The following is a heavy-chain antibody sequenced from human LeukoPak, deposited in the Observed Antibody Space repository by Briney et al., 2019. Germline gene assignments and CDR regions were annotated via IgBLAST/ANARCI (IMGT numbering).Heavy chain of an antibody. CDR3: ARPRYGSGSLDS. Sequence: SETLSLTCAVYGESLSGHYWTWIRQPPGRGLDWIGEINHSGSTTSNPSLNNRVTISVDTSKNQFSLKLTSVTAADTAVYYCARPRYGSGSLDSWGQGTLVTVSS. J-gene: IGHJ4*02. D-gene: IGHD3-10*01. CDR2: INHSGST. CDR1: GESLSGHY. V-gene: IGHV4-34*01.